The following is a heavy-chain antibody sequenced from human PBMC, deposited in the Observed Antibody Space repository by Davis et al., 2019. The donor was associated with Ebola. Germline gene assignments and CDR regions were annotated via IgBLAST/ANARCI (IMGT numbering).Heavy chain of an antibody. V-gene: IGHV1-2*02. Sequence: ASVKVSCKASGYTFTGYYMHWVRQAPGQGLEWMGWINPNSGGTNYAQKFQGRVTITADESTTTAYMEVNRLRSEDTAVYYCALRVAGDYWGQGTPVTVSS. CDR1: GYTFTGYY. D-gene: IGHD6-19*01. CDR2: INPNSGGT. J-gene: IGHJ4*02. CDR3: ALRVAGDY.